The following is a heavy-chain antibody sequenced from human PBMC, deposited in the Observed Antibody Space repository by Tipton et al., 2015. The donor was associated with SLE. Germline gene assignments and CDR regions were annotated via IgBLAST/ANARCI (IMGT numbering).Heavy chain of an antibody. Sequence: GSLRLSCTVSGGSISSHYWSWIRQPPGKGLEWIGYIYYSGSTNYNPSLKSRVTISVDTSKNQFSLKLSSVTAADTAVYYCARGGIAAAGWDPWGQGTLVTVSS. D-gene: IGHD6-13*01. CDR2: IYYSGST. J-gene: IGHJ5*02. CDR1: GGSISSHY. CDR3: ARGGIAAAGWDP. V-gene: IGHV4-59*11.